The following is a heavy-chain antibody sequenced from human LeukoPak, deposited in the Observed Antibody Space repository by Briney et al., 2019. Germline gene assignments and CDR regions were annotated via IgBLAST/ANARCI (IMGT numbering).Heavy chain of an antibody. CDR2: ISGSGGST. D-gene: IGHD3-22*01. CDR1: GFTFSNAW. V-gene: IGHV3-23*01. Sequence: PGGSLRLSCAASGFTFSNAWMSWVRQAPGKGLEWVSAISGSGGSTYYADSVKGRFTISRDNSKNTLYLQMNSLRAEDTAVYYCAKEPITMIVVVITRGGYFDYWGQGTLVTVSS. J-gene: IGHJ4*02. CDR3: AKEPITMIVVVITRGGYFDY.